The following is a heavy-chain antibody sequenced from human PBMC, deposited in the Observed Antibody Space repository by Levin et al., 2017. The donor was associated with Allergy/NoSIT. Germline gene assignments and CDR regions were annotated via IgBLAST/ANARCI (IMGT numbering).Heavy chain of an antibody. V-gene: IGHV3-23*01. Sequence: GGSLRLSCAASGFTFSSYAMSWVRQAPGKGLEWVSAISGSGGSTYYADSVKGRFTISRDNSKNTLYLQMNSLRAEDTAVYYCAKDYAEFNVGLLPRLDYWGQGTLVTVSS. CDR1: GFTFSSYA. CDR2: ISGSGGST. CDR3: AKDYAEFNVGLLPRLDY. D-gene: IGHD2-15*01. J-gene: IGHJ4*02.